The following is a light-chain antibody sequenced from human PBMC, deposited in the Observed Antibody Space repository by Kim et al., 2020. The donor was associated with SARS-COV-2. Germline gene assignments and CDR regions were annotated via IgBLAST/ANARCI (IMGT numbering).Light chain of an antibody. V-gene: IGKV1-27*01. CDR1: QGLSNY. J-gene: IGKJ1*01. CDR2: AAS. CDR3: QKYNSAPRT. Sequence: SVGDRVTITCRASQGLSNYLAWYQQKPGKVPKLLIYAASTLQSGVPSRFSGSGSGTDFTLTISSLQPEDVATYCCQKYNSAPRTFGQGTKVDIK.